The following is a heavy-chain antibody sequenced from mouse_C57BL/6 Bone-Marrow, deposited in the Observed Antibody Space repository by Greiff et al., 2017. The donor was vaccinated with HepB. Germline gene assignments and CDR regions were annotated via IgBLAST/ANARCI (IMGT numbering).Heavy chain of an antibody. J-gene: IGHJ1*03. CDR2: IDPSDSET. V-gene: IGHV1-52*01. CDR3: ASRKVSYWYFDV. CDR1: GYTFTSYW. Sequence: LQQPGAELVRPGSSVKLSCKASGYTFTSYWMHWVKQRPIQGLEWIGNIDPSDSETHYNQKFKDKATLTVDKSSSTAYMQLSSLTSEDSAVYYCASRKVSYWYFDVWGTGTTVTVSS. D-gene: IGHD2-2*01.